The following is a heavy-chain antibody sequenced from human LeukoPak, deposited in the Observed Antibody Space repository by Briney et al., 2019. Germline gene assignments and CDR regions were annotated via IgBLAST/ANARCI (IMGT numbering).Heavy chain of an antibody. J-gene: IGHJ6*02. D-gene: IGHD2-21*02. Sequence: PGGSLRLSCAASGFTFSSYSMNWVRQAPGKGLEWVSSISSSSSYIYYADSVKGRFTNSRDNAKNSLYLQMNSLRAEDTAVYYCARDHAVPTAGYYYYGMDVWGQGTTVTVSS. CDR3: ARDHAVPTAGYYYYGMDV. V-gene: IGHV3-21*01. CDR2: ISSSSSYI. CDR1: GFTFSSYS.